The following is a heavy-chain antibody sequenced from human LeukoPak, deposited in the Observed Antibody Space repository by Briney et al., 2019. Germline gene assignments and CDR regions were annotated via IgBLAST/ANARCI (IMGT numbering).Heavy chain of an antibody. CDR3: AREAGCSSTSCYAGARWFDP. CDR2: IIPIFGTA. D-gene: IGHD2-2*01. Sequence: GASVTVSCKASGGTFISYAISWVRQAPGQGLEWMGGIIPIFGTANYAQKFQGRVTITADKSTSTAYMELSSLRSEDTAVYYCAREAGCSSTSCYAGARWFDPWGQGTLVTVSS. CDR1: GGTFISYA. J-gene: IGHJ5*02. V-gene: IGHV1-69*06.